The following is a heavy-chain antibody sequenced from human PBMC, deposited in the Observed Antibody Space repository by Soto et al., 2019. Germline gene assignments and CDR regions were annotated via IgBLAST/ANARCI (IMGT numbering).Heavy chain of an antibody. CDR1: GYTFTGYY. CDR2: INPNSGGT. J-gene: IGHJ6*02. D-gene: IGHD3-3*01. CDR3: VRLYYDFWSGYEANYGMDV. V-gene: IGHV1-2*02. Sequence: ASVKVSCKASGYTFTGYYMHWVRQAPGQGLEWMGWINPNSGGTNYAQKFQGRVTMTRDTSISTAYMELSRLRSDDTAVYYCVRLYYDFWSGYEANYGMDVWGQGTTVTVSS.